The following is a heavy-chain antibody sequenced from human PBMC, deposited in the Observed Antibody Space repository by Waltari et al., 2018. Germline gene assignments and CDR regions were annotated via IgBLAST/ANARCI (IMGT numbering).Heavy chain of an antibody. CDR3: ARDRWTLLSDYYGMDV. Sequence: QVQLVQSGGGVVQPGRSLRLSGVASGFTFSSYGMHWVRQAPGKGLEWVAVIWYGGNNKDYADSVNGRFTNSSDKGGTKLYLDMNNLRDEDTAVYYCARDRWTLLSDYYGMDVWGQGTTVTVS. J-gene: IGHJ6*02. CDR1: GFTFSSYG. D-gene: IGHD3-10*01. CDR2: IWYGGNNK. V-gene: IGHV3-33*01.